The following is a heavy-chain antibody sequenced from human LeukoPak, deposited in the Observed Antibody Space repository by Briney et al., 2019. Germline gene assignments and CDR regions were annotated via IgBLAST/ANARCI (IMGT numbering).Heavy chain of an antibody. D-gene: IGHD6-6*01. CDR3: ARDLARDGRLNWFDP. V-gene: IGHV4-59*01. CDR1: GGSISSYY. CDR2: IYYSGST. Sequence: SETLSLTCTVSGGSISSYYWSWIRQPPGKGLEWIGYIYYSGSTNYNPSLKSRVTISVDTSKNQFSLKLSSVTAADTAVYYCARDLARDGRLNWFDPWGQGTLVTVSS. J-gene: IGHJ5*02.